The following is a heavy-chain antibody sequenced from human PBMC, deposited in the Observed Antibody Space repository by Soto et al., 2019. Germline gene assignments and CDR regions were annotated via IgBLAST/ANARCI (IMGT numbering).Heavy chain of an antibody. J-gene: IGHJ4*01. CDR2: ISGNSGKT. CDR3: AKLGFVLMELYYFHQ. V-gene: IGHV3-23*01. CDR1: WFTFSSYA. D-gene: IGHD2-8*01. Sequence: AGSLRLSCTASWFTFSSYAMSWVRQAPGKELEWVSTISGNSGKTNYAESVKGRFSISRDNSKNTVHLQLDSLRAEDTAVYFCAKLGFVLMELYYFHQWGHGTLVTVSS.